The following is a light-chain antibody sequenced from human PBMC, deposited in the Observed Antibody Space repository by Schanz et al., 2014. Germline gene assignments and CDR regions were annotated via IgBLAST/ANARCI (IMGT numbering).Light chain of an antibody. CDR3: QQSYSTPYT. Sequence: DIQMTHSPSSLSASVRDRVTITCRASQNIWTYLNWYHQKPGKAPKPLIYGVSSLQSGVPSRFSGSGSGTDFTLTISSLQPEHFGTYYCQQSYSTPYTFGQGTKLEIK. CDR1: QNIWTY. V-gene: IGKV1-39*01. CDR2: GVS. J-gene: IGKJ2*01.